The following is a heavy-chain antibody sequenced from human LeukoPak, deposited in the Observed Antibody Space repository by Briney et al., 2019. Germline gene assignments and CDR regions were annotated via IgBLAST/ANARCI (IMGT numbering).Heavy chain of an antibody. CDR3: ARLPGLYYGMDV. Sequence: SETLSLTCTVSGASISSSSYYWGWLRQPPGNGLGWIGSIYYSGSTYYNPSLKSRVTISVDTSKNQFSVKLSSVTAADTAVYYCARLPGLYYGMDVWGQGTTVTVSS. J-gene: IGHJ6*02. CDR2: IYYSGST. V-gene: IGHV4-39*01. CDR1: GASISSSSYY.